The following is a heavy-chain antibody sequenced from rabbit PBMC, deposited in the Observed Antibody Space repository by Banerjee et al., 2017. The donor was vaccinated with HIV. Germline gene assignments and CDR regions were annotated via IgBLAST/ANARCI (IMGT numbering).Heavy chain of an antibody. V-gene: IGHV1S40*01. CDR1: GFTLSNYW. CDR2: INSNTGNT. J-gene: IGHJ4*01. D-gene: IGHD4-1*01. Sequence: QSLEESGGDLVKPGASLTLTCKASGFTLSNYWICWVRQAPGKGLEWIACINSNTGNTVYASWAKGRFTISKTSSTTVTLQMTSLTAADTATYLCARDLAGVIGWNFNLWGQGTLVTVS. CDR3: ARDLAGVIGWNFNL.